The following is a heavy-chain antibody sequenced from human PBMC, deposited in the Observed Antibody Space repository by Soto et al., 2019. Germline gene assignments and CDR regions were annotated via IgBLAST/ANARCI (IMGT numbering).Heavy chain of an antibody. CDR1: GASVSSNSAA. D-gene: IGHD6-13*01. V-gene: IGHV6-1*01. Sequence: SQTLSLTCAISGASVSSNSAAWNWIRHSPSRGLEWLGRTYYRSKWYNDYAVSVKSRITINPDTSQNQFSLQLNSVTPEDTAVYYCARDPVAAAQHNYNYYGMDVWGQGTTVTVSS. CDR3: ARDPVAAAQHNYNYYGMDV. CDR2: TYYRSKWYN. J-gene: IGHJ6*02.